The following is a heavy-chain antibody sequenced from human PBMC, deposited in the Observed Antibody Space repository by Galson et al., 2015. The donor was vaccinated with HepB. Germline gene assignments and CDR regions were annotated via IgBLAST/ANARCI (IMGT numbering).Heavy chain of an antibody. CDR3: AKGGGQDVDY. J-gene: IGHJ4*02. CDR2: ISTTGVNT. CDR1: GFTFTNYA. D-gene: IGHD2-15*01. Sequence: SLRLSCAASGFTFTNYAMSWVRQAPGKGLQWVSSISTTGVNTCFADSVKGRFTISRDNSKNTVYLQMNSLTGEDTAVYYCAKGGGQDVDYSGKGSLVTVSS. V-gene: IGHV3-23*01.